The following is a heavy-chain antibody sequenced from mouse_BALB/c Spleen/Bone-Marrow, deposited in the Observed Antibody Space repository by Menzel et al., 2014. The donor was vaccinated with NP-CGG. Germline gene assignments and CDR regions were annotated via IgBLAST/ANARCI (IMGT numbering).Heavy chain of an antibody. V-gene: IGHV5-17*02. CDR1: GFTFSSFG. J-gene: IGHJ1*01. Sequence: VQLKESGGGLVQPGVSRKLSCAASGFTFSSFGMHWVRQAPEKGLEWVAYISSGSSTIYYADTVKGRFTISRDNPKTTLFLQMTSLRSEDTAMYYCARRGLLSYWYFDVWGAGTTVTVSS. CDR3: ARRGLLSYWYFDV. CDR2: ISSGSSTI. D-gene: IGHD3-1*01.